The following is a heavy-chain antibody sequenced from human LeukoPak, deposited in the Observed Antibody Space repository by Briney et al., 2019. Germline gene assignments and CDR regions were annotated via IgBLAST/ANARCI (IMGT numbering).Heavy chain of an antibody. CDR1: GFTFSSYG. D-gene: IGHD6-13*01. CDR3: AKDSRIAAAGTIGHTYYFDY. V-gene: IGHV3-30*02. J-gene: IGHJ4*02. CDR2: IRYDGSNK. Sequence: GGSLRLSCAASGFTFSSYGMHWVRQAPGKGLEWVAFIRYDGSNKYYADSVKGRFTISRDNSKNTLYLQMNSLRAEDTAVYYCAKDSRIAAAGTIGHTYYFDYWGQGTLVTVSS.